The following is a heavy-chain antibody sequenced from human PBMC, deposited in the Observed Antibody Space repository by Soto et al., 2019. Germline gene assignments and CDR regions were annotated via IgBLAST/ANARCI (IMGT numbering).Heavy chain of an antibody. D-gene: IGHD3-16*02. Sequence: GGSLRLSCAASGFTFSSYAMSWVRQAPGKGLEWVSAISGSGGSTYYADSVKGRFTISRDNSKNTLYLQMNSLRAEDTAVYYCAKATFGGVIVISYSYWGQGTLVTVSS. CDR3: AKATFGGVIVISYSY. CDR1: GFTFSSYA. CDR2: ISGSGGST. V-gene: IGHV3-23*01. J-gene: IGHJ4*02.